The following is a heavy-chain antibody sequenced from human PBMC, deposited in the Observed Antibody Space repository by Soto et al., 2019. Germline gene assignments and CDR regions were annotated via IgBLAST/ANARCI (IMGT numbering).Heavy chain of an antibody. Sequence: PGGSLRVSCAASGFHFSNYYRNWVRQAPGKGLEWVAVISYDGSNTYYADSVKGRFTISRDNSKNTLYLQMNSLRAEDTSVYYCAKEGGLSGSYYISSSYYFDYWGQGTLVTVSS. CDR3: AKEGGLSGSYYISSSYYFDY. J-gene: IGHJ4*02. V-gene: IGHV3-30*18. CDR1: GFHFSNYY. CDR2: ISYDGSNT. D-gene: IGHD1-26*01.